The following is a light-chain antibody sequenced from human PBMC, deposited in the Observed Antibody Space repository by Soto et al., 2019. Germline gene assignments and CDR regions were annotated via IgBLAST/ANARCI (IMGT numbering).Light chain of an antibody. Sequence: QSVLTQPASVSGSPGQSITISCTGTSSDVGDYNYVSWYQQHPVKAPKLIIYQVNNRPSGVSNRFSGSKSGNTASLTISGLQAEDEADYYCSLHTRSSTYVFGTGTKVTVL. CDR2: QVN. J-gene: IGLJ1*01. CDR3: SLHTRSSTYV. CDR1: SSDVGDYNY. V-gene: IGLV2-14*01.